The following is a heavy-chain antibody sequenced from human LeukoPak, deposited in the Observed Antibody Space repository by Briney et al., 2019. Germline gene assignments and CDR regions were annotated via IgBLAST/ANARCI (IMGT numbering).Heavy chain of an antibody. J-gene: IGHJ4*02. Sequence: ASVTVSCTASGYTFTTYDINWVRQAPGQGLEWMGIINPSNGYTTYAQKFQGRVTMTRDTATSTVYMELSSLRSEDTAVYYCARLAVAQTGLFDYWGQGTLVTVSS. CDR3: ARLAVAQTGLFDY. CDR2: INPSNGYT. CDR1: GYTFTTYD. D-gene: IGHD6-19*01. V-gene: IGHV1-46*01.